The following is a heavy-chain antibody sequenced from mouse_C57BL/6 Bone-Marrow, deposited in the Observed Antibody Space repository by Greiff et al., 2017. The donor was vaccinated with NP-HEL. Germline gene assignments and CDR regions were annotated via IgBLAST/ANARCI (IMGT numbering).Heavy chain of an antibody. CDR2: ISPGSGST. Sequence: QVQLQQPGAELVKPGASVKMSCKASGYTFTSYWITWVKQRPGQGLEWIGDISPGSGSTNYNEKFTSKATLTVDTSSRTAYMQLSSLTSEDCAVYYCARGATVVERDYWGQGTTLTVSS. CDR3: ARGATVVERDY. D-gene: IGHD1-1*01. J-gene: IGHJ2*01. CDR1: GYTFTSYW. V-gene: IGHV1-55*01.